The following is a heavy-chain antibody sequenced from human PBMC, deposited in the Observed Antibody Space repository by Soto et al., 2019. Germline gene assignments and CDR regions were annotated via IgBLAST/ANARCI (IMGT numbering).Heavy chain of an antibody. CDR2: IYPGDSDT. D-gene: IGHD6-6*01. J-gene: IGHJ5*02. CDR3: ASRHLGFDP. CDR1: GYNFTNYW. V-gene: IGHV5-51*01. Sequence: PGESLKISCGASGYNFTNYWIGWVRQMPGKGLEWMGIIYPGDSDTIYSPPFQGQVTFSADKSTSTAYLHWSSLKTSDTAMYYCASRHLGFDPCGQGPLGTVSS.